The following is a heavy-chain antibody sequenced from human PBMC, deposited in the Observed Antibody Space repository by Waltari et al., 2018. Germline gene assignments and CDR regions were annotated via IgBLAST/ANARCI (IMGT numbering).Heavy chain of an antibody. CDR3: ARDTGALCMDV. D-gene: IGHD3-10*01. CDR2: INPRGGST. Sequence: QVQLVQSGAEVKKPGASVKISCKTSEYTFTSSYIHWVRQAPGQGLEWMGIINPRGGSTIYAEKCQGRVTMTRDTSTSTVYMELSSLRSEDTAVYHCARDTGALCMDVWGQGTTVTVSS. J-gene: IGHJ6*02. V-gene: IGHV1-46*01. CDR1: EYTFTSSY.